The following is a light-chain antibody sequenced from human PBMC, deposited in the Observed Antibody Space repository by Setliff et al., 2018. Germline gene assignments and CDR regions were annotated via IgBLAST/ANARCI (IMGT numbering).Light chain of an antibody. CDR1: SSDVGGYNL. CDR2: DVT. J-gene: IGLJ3*02. Sequence: QAVVAQPRSVSGSPGQSVTISCSGTSSDVGGYNLVSWFQQHPGKAPKLMIYDVTKRPAGVPVRFSGSKSGNTASLTISGLQPEDETDYYCWSYAGDYTWVFGGGTKGTVL. CDR3: WSYAGDYTWV. V-gene: IGLV2-11*01.